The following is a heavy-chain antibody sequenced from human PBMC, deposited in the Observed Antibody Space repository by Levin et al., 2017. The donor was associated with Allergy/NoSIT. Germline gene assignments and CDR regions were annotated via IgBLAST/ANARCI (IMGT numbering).Heavy chain of an antibody. CDR1: GFTFSSYG. Sequence: GGSLRLSCAASGFTFSSYGMHWVRQAPGKGLEWVAVMSSDGRKKFYADSVKGRFTISRDNSKNTLDLQMNSLRAEDTAVYYCAKDVYGSGWYPLGNDAFEMWGQGTKVSVSS. J-gene: IGHJ3*02. D-gene: IGHD6-19*01. CDR3: AKDVYGSGWYPLGNDAFEM. V-gene: IGHV3-30*18. CDR2: MSSDGRKK.